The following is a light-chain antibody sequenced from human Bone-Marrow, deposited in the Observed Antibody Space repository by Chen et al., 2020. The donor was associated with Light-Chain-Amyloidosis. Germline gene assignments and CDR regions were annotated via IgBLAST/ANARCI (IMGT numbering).Light chain of an antibody. CDR3: QVWDRSTDRPV. CDR1: NIVSTS. CDR2: DDS. J-gene: IGLJ3*02. V-gene: IGLV3-21*02. Sequence: SYVLTQPSSVSVAPGQTATIACGGNNIVSTSVHWYQQTPGQPPLLVVYDDSDRPSGIPERLSGSNTGNAATLSISRVEAGDEADYYCQVWDRSTDRPVFGGGTKLTVL.